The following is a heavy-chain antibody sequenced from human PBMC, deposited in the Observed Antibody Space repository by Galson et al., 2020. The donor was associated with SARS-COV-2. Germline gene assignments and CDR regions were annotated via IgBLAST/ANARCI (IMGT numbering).Heavy chain of an antibody. Sequence: GSLRLSCAASGFKFSSFWMDWVRQAPGKGLEWVANINQDGSEKYFVDSVKGRFTISRDNAKNSLFREMSSLRPDDTAVYYCTRSLDYWGQGTLVTVSS. CDR1: GFKFSSFW. V-gene: IGHV3-7*05. CDR3: TRSLDY. CDR2: INQDGSEK. J-gene: IGHJ4*02.